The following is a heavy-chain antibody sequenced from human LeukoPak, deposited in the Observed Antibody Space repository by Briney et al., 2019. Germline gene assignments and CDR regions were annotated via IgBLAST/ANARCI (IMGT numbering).Heavy chain of an antibody. V-gene: IGHV3-21*04. Sequence: PGGSLRLSCAASGFTFNTYSMNWVRKAPGKGLEWVSSISSSSSYANYADSVKGRFTISRDNAKNSLYLQMNSLRAEDTAVYYCARLGQGIQLWLPSAFDIWGQGTMVTVSS. CDR1: GFTFNTYS. D-gene: IGHD5-18*01. CDR2: ISSSSSYA. J-gene: IGHJ3*02. CDR3: ARLGQGIQLWLPSAFDI.